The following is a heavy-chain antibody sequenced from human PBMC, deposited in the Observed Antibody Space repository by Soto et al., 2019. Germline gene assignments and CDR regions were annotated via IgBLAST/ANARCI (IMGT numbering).Heavy chain of an antibody. V-gene: IGHV4-30-4*01. CDR1: GGSISSGDYY. D-gene: IGHD2-21*01. CDR3: ARDPPLLPSIHAFDI. CDR2: IYYSGST. J-gene: IGHJ3*02. Sequence: PSETLSLTCTVSGGSISSGDYYWSWIRQPPGKGLEWIGYIYYSGSTYYNPSLKSRVTISVDTSKNQFSLKLSSVTAADTAVYYCARDPPLLPSIHAFDIWGQGTMVTVS.